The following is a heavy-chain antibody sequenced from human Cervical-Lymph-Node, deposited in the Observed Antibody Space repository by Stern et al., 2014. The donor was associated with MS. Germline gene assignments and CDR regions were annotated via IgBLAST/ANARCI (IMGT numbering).Heavy chain of an antibody. V-gene: IGHV4-61*02. J-gene: IGHJ4*02. CDR3: ASGYRFFES. Sequence: QVQLQESGPGLVKPSQTLSLTCTLSGGSVSSGSSYWSWIRQPAGKGLEGIGRIHPRGNAFYTPSLKSRAPISLDTSKTQISLKLTSVTAADTAVYYCASGYRFFESWGQGTLVTVSS. CDR2: IHPRGNA. CDR1: GGSVSSGSSY. D-gene: IGHD5-18*01.